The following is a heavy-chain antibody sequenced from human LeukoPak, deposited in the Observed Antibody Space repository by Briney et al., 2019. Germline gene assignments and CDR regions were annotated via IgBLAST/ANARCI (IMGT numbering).Heavy chain of an antibody. CDR1: GFTFSSYS. Sequence: GGSLRLSCAASGFTFSSYSMNWVRQAPGKGLEWVSSISSSSSYIYYADSVKGRFTISRDNAKNSLYLQMNSLRAEDTAVYYCAKSDTSSSWYRASFDYWGQGTLVTVSS. CDR3: AKSDTSSSWYRASFDY. V-gene: IGHV3-21*01. D-gene: IGHD6-13*01. J-gene: IGHJ4*02. CDR2: ISSSSSYI.